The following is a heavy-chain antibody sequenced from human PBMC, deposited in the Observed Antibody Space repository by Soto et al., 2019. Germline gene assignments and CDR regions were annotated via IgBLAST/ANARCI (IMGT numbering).Heavy chain of an antibody. CDR1: GGSISSGGYY. D-gene: IGHD2-15*01. Sequence: QVQLQESGPGLVKPSQTLSLTCTVSGGSISSGGYYWSWIRQHPGKGLEWIGYIYYSGSTDYNPSLKSRVTISVDTSKNQFSLKLSSVTAADTAVYYCARVQVVVAATSAFDIWGQGTMVTVSS. V-gene: IGHV4-31*03. CDR3: ARVQVVVAATSAFDI. J-gene: IGHJ3*02. CDR2: IYYSGST.